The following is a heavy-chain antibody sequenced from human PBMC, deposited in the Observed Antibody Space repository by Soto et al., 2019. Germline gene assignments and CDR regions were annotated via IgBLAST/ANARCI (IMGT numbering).Heavy chain of an antibody. D-gene: IGHD3-10*01. CDR1: GFTFSSYA. V-gene: IGHV3-23*01. CDR2: IRKSGDRR. Sequence: PGGSLRLSCEASGFTFSSYAMGWVRQAPGKGLEWVSGIRKSGDRRNNVDSVKGRFTVSRDDSRNTLYLQMSSLRAEDTAIYYCAKFYYASGTYRGGFDSWGQGAQVTVSS. J-gene: IGHJ4*02. CDR3: AKFYYASGTYRGGFDS.